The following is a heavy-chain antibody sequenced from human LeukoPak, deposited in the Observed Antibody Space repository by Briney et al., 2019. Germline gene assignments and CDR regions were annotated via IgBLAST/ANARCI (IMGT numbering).Heavy chain of an antibody. Sequence: PGGSLRLSCAASGFTFSTYWMSWVRQAPGKGLEWVANIKEDGSGNYYVDSVKGRFTISRDNAKNSLYLQMNSLRAEDTAVYYCARGSSNSGSYYNWFDPWGQGTLVTVSS. D-gene: IGHD1-26*01. CDR2: IKEDGSGN. CDR1: GFTFSTYW. CDR3: ARGSSNSGSYYNWFDP. V-gene: IGHV3-7*01. J-gene: IGHJ5*02.